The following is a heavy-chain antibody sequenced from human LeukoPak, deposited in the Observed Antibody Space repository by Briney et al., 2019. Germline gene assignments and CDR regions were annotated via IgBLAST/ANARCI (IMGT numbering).Heavy chain of an antibody. CDR2: IYYSGST. CDR1: GGSISSHY. J-gene: IGHJ3*02. V-gene: IGHV4-59*11. Sequence: SESLSLTCTVSGGSISSHYWSWIRQPPGKGLEWIGYIYYSGSTNYNPSLKSRVTISVDTSKNQFSLKLSSVTAADTAGYYCARASTEYSSSGGALAFDIWGQGTMVTVSS. CDR3: ARASTEYSSSGGALAFDI. D-gene: IGHD6-6*01.